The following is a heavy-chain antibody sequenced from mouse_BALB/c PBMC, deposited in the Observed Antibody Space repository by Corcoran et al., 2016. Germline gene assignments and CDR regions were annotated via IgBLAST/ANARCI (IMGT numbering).Heavy chain of an antibody. CDR3: ARLYPGIAMDY. Sequence: EVQLQQSGPELVKPGASVKMSCKASGYTFTSYVMHWVKQKRGQGLEWIGYINPYNDGTKYNEKFKGKATLTSDKSSSTAYMELSSLTSEDSAVYYCARLYPGIAMDYWGQGTSVTVSS. V-gene: IGHV1S136*01. CDR2: INPYNDGT. J-gene: IGHJ4*01. CDR1: GYTFTSYV.